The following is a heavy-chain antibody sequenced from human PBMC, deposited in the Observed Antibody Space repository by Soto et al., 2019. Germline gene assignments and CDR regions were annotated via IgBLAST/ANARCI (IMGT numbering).Heavy chain of an antibody. D-gene: IGHD3-10*01. Sequence: SETLSLTCAVSGGSVTTYHWTWIRQPPGKGLEWIGYIYNSGSTNYSPALKSRVTISLDTSKNQFSLKVNSVTAADTAMYYCAKLRDGYSYYYGMDVWGQGTSGTVSS. J-gene: IGHJ6*02. V-gene: IGHV4-59*02. CDR3: AKLRDGYSYYYGMDV. CDR1: GGSVTTYH. CDR2: IYNSGST.